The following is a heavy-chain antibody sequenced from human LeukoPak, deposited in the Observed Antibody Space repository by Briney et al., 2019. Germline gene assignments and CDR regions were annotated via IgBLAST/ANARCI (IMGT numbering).Heavy chain of an antibody. Sequence: SETLSLTCTVSGGSISSSSYYWGWIRQPPGEGLEWIGSIYYSGSTYYNPSLKSRVTISVDTSKNQFSLKLSSVTAADTAVYYCARQGRYVWFDPWGQGTLVTVSS. D-gene: IGHD3-16*01. CDR3: ARQGRYVWFDP. V-gene: IGHV4-39*01. J-gene: IGHJ5*02. CDR1: GGSISSSSYY. CDR2: IYYSGST.